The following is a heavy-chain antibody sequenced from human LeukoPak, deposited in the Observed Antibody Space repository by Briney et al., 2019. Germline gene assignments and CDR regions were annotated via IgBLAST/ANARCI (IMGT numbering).Heavy chain of an antibody. Sequence: GGSLRLSCAASGFTFSCSAMHWVRQASGKGLEWVGRIRSKANSYATTYAASVKGRFTISRDDSKNTAYLQMNSLKTEDTAVYYCTRPGYSSGWSDYWGQGTLVTVSS. V-gene: IGHV3-73*01. CDR1: GFTFSCSA. D-gene: IGHD6-19*01. J-gene: IGHJ4*02. CDR2: IRSKANSYAT. CDR3: TRPGYSSGWSDY.